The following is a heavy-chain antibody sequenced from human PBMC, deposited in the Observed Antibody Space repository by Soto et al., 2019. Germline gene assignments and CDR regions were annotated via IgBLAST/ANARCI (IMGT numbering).Heavy chain of an antibody. CDR2: IGTRSDI. J-gene: IGHJ6*02. Sequence: GGSLRLSCAASGFTFSSYSMHWVRQAPGKGLEWVSSIGTRSDIYYADSVRGRFTISRDNAKNSLSLQMNSMTAEDTAVYYCAREETAWPLAYGLDVWGQGTTVTVSS. CDR1: GFTFSSYS. V-gene: IGHV3-21*01. D-gene: IGHD2-21*02. CDR3: AREETAWPLAYGLDV.